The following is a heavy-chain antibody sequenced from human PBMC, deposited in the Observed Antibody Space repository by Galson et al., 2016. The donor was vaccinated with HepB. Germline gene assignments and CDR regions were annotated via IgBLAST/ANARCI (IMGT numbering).Heavy chain of an antibody. V-gene: IGHV3-33*01. J-gene: IGHJ4*02. Sequence: SLRLSCAASGFSFSSYGMHWVRQAPGKGLEWVAVIWKDGSTNYYVDSVKGRFTISGDNSKNTRYLQMKSLRVDDTAVYYCARGGNMWNHRSYFDYWGQGALVTVSS. CDR1: GFSFSSYG. CDR3: ARGGNMWNHRSYFDY. D-gene: IGHD1-14*01. CDR2: IWKDGSTN.